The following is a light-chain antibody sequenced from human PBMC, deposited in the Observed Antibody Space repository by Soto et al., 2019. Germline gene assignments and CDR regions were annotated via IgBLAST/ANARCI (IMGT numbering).Light chain of an antibody. J-gene: IGKJ4*01. V-gene: IGKV3-11*01. CDR3: QQRSDWPPT. Sequence: EIVLTQSPATLTLSPGERATLSCRASQSVGTYFAWYQHKPGQAPRLLIYDSSNRATGIPARFSGSGSGTDFTLTISRLEPEDFAVYYCQQRSDWPPTFGGGTKVEIK. CDR2: DSS. CDR1: QSVGTY.